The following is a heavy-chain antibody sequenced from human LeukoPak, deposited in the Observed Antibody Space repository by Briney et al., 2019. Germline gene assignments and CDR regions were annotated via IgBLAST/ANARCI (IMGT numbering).Heavy chain of an antibody. Sequence: GGSLTLSCGLSKHILNISAARWARPSPEGGGECVSDLSGRGANTYYVHSVTGRYTLSRDNSKNTLYLEMSSLRSNYTAVYYCAKESQTYYDIMTGYPNYYSDFWGPGTLVTVSS. CDR2: LSGRGANT. CDR1: KHILNISA. CDR3: AKESQTYYDIMTGYPNYYSDF. D-gene: IGHD3-9*01. V-gene: IGHV3-23*01. J-gene: IGHJ4*02.